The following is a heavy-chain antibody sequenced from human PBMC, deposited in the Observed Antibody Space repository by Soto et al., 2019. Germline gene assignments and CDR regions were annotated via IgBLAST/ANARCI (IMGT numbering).Heavy chain of an antibody. V-gene: IGHV4-39*01. J-gene: IGHJ4*02. CDR2: IYYSGRT. CDR3: GAGSHSAGTDF. Sequence: SETLSLTCTVSGGSISGSTYYWGWIRQPPGKGLEWIGSIYYSGRTNYNPSLKNQVTISVDTSKNQFSLRLSSLTAADTAVYYCGAGSHSAGTDFWGQGTLVTVSS. CDR1: GGSISGSTYY. D-gene: IGHD3-10*01.